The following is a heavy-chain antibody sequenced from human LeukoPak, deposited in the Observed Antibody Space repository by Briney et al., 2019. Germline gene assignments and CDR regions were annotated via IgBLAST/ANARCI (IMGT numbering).Heavy chain of an antibody. CDR3: ARAWGYGDRLDY. CDR2: ISWNSGSI. CDR1: GFTFDDYA. V-gene: IGHV3-9*01. D-gene: IGHD4-17*01. J-gene: IGHJ4*02. Sequence: GGSLRLSCAASGFTFDDYAMHWVRQAPGKGLEWVSGISWNSGSIGYADSVKGRFTISRDNAKNSLYLQMNSLRAEDTALYYCARAWGYGDRLDYWGQGTLVTVSS.